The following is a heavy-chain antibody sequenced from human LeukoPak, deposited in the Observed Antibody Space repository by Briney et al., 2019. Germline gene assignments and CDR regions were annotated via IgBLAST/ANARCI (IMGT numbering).Heavy chain of an antibody. CDR3: ARVSQWLVPY. Sequence: GGSLRLSCAASGFTLSDYYMSWLRQAPGKGLEWVSYISSTSSYIHYADSVKGRFTISRDNAKNSLFLQMNSLRAEDTAVYYCARVSQWLVPYWGQGTLVTVSS. V-gene: IGHV3-11*05. J-gene: IGHJ4*02. CDR1: GFTLSDYY. D-gene: IGHD6-19*01. CDR2: ISSTSSYI.